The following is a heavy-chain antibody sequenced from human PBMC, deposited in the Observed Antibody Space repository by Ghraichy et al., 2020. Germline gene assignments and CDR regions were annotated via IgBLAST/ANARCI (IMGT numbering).Heavy chain of an antibody. CDR3: AKDGEIGSGWY. CDR2: ISGSGGST. D-gene: IGHD6-19*01. V-gene: IGHV3-23*01. J-gene: IGHJ4*02. CDR1: GFTFSSYA. Sequence: GESLNISCAASGFTFSSYAMSWVRQAPGKGLEWVSAISGSGGSTYYADSVKGRFTISRDNSKNTLYLQMNSLRAEDTAVYYCAKDGEIGSGWYWGQGTLVTVSS.